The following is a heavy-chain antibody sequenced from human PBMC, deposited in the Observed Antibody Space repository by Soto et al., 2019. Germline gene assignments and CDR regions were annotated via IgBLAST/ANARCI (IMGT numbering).Heavy chain of an antibody. V-gene: IGHV3-48*02. D-gene: IGHD3-16*01. CDR1: GFTFSRYT. Sequence: EVQLEESGGGLVQPGGSLRLSCAASGFTFSRYTMNWVRQTPGKGLEWVSYISSGSLSIYYADSVKGRFTVSRDNAKNSLFLQMNSLRDEDTAVYYCARGGSSSDNGIDVWGQGTTVNVSS. J-gene: IGHJ6*02. CDR2: ISSGSLSI. CDR3: ARGGSSSDNGIDV.